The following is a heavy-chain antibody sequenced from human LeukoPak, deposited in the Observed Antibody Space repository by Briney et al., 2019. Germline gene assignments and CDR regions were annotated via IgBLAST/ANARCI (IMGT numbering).Heavy chain of an antibody. CDR1: GVSISSSSYY. V-gene: IGHV4-39*01. CDR3: ARSFPYSSGWYEAYYYYMDV. J-gene: IGHJ6*03. Sequence: PAETLSLTCSLSGVSISSSSYYWAWIRQAPGKGLEWIGSIYYSGNTYYSPSLKSRVTIFVDTSKNEFSLNLSSVTAADTAVYYCARSFPYSSGWYEAYYYYMDVWGKGTTVTVSS. CDR2: IYYSGNT. D-gene: IGHD6-19*01.